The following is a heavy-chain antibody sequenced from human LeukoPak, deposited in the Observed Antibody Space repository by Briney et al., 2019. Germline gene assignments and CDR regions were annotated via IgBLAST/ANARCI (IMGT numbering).Heavy chain of an antibody. D-gene: IGHD1-1*01. V-gene: IGHV1-18*01. CDR3: ARDTGNWEYYFDY. Sequence: ASVKVSCKASGHTFTNYGISWVRQAPGQGLEWMGWMSALNGNTNYQHKFQGRVTMTTDTSKNTAYMELRSLRSDDTAVYYCARDTGNWEYYFDYWGQGTLVTVSS. CDR2: MSALNGNT. J-gene: IGHJ4*02. CDR1: GHTFTNYG.